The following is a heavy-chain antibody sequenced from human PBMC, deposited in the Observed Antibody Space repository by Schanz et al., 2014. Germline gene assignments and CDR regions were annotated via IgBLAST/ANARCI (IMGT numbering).Heavy chain of an antibody. D-gene: IGHD2-21*01. CDR1: GFSFGNYG. V-gene: IGHV3-23*01. Sequence: EVQLLESGGGLVQPGGSLRLSCEASGFSFGNYGMSWVRQAPGKGLEWVSGFDAHDGRAYYADSAKGRFTISRDNSKSALYVEMHSLRAEDPTVYHWARDGYSGVVISPTESFDIWGQGTMVTVSP. J-gene: IGHJ3*02. CDR3: ARDGYSGVVISPTESFDI. CDR2: FDAHDGRA.